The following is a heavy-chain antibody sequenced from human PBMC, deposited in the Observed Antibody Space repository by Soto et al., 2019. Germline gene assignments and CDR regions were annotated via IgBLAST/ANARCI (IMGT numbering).Heavy chain of an antibody. CDR2: LSGSGVST. CDR3: ARGLYGDPREYCQY. Sequence: GGSLRLSCVASGSPFSNYAMTWARQPPGKGLEWVSALSGSGVSTYYADSVMGRFTISRDNAKNSLYLQMNSLRAEDTAVYYCARGLYGDPREYCQYWGQGTLVTVSS. CDR1: GSPFSNYA. J-gene: IGHJ1*01. V-gene: IGHV3-23*01. D-gene: IGHD4-17*01.